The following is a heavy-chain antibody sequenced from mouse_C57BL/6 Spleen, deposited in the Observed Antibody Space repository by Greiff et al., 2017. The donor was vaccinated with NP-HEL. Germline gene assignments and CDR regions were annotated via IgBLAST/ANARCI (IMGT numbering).Heavy chain of an antibody. CDR2: IDPSDSYT. J-gene: IGHJ4*01. CDR1: GYTFTSYW. V-gene: IGHV1-50*01. D-gene: IGHD2-4*01. Sequence: QVQLKQPGAELVKPGASVKLSCKASGYTFTSYWMQWVKQRPGQGLEWIGEIDPSDSYTNYNQKFKGKATLTVDTSSSTAYMQLSSLTSEDSAVYYCARHYYDYGFAMDYWGQGTSVTVSS. CDR3: ARHYYDYGFAMDY.